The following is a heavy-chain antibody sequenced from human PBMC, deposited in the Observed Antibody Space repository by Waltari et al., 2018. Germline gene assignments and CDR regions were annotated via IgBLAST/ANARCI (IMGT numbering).Heavy chain of an antibody. D-gene: IGHD6-19*01. V-gene: IGHV3-9*03. Sequence: EVQLVESGGGLVQPGRSLRLSCAASGFTFDAYAMHWVRHAPGKGLEWVSGISWNSGSIGYADSVKGRFTISRDNAKNSLYLQMNSLRAEDMALYYCAKDTAVAGSGYFDCWGQGTLVTVSS. J-gene: IGHJ4*02. CDR1: GFTFDAYA. CDR3: AKDTAVAGSGYFDC. CDR2: ISWNSGSI.